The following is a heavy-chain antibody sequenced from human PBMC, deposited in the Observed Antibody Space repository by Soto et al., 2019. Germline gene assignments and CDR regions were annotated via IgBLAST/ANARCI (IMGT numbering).Heavy chain of an antibody. Sequence: EVQLLESGGGLVQPGGSLRLSCAASGFTFSSYAMSWVRQAPGKGLEWVSAISGSGGSTYYADSVKGRFTISRDNSKNTLYRQMNSLRAEDTAVYYCAKSQSSSGDGYNFDYWGQGTLVTVSS. V-gene: IGHV3-23*01. CDR2: ISGSGGST. D-gene: IGHD5-12*01. CDR1: GFTFSSYA. J-gene: IGHJ4*02. CDR3: AKSQSSSGDGYNFDY.